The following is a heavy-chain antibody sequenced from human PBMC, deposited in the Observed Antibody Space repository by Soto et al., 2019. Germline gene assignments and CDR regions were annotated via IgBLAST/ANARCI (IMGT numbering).Heavy chain of an antibody. J-gene: IGHJ5*02. Sequence: GSLQLPCSASGFTFSSYGMHWVRQAPGKGLEWVAVISYDGSNKYYAGSVKGRFTISRDNSKNTLYLQMNSLRAEDTAVYYCAKDSRYYTDNWFDPWGQGTLVTVYS. CDR1: GFTFSSYG. CDR2: ISYDGSNK. D-gene: IGHD3-3*01. CDR3: AKDSRYYTDNWFDP. V-gene: IGHV3-30*18.